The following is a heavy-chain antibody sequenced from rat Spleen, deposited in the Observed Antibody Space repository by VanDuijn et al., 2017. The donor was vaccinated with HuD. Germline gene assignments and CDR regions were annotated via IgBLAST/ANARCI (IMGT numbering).Heavy chain of an antibody. CDR3: ARPDNNYYVMDA. CDR2: ITNSAGST. D-gene: IGHD1-10*01. Sequence: EVQLVESGGGLVQPGRSLKLSCVASGFTFKNYWMTWIRQAPGKGLECVASITNSAGSTYYPDSVKGRFTISRDTAENTLYLQMNSLRSEDTATYYCARPDNNYYVMDAWGQGASVTVSS. V-gene: IGHV5-31*01. J-gene: IGHJ4*01. CDR1: GFTFKNYW.